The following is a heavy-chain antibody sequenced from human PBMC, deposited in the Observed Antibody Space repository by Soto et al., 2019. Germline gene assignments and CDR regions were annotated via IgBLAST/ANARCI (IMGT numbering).Heavy chain of an antibody. V-gene: IGHV3-33*01. Sequence: GGSLRLSCAASGFTFSSYGMHWVRQAPGKGLEWVAVIWYDGSNKYYADSVKGRFTISRDNSKNTLYLQMNSLRAEDTAVYYSSSWSKYYFDYWGQGTLVTVSS. CDR3: SSWSKYYFDY. CDR2: IWYDGSNK. CDR1: GFTFSSYG. D-gene: IGHD6-13*01. J-gene: IGHJ4*02.